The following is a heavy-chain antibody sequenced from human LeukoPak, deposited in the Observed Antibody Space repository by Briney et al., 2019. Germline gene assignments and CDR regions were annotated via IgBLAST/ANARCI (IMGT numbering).Heavy chain of an antibody. D-gene: IGHD3-10*01. J-gene: IGHJ4*02. V-gene: IGHV1-2*02. CDR1: GYTFTGYY. Sequence: ASVNVSCKASGYTFTGYYMHWVRQAPGQGLEWMGWINPNSGGTNYAQKFQGRVTMTRDTSISTAYMELSRLRSDDTAVYYCASQPYYYGSGSTFDYWGQGTLVTVSS. CDR3: ASQPYYYGSGSTFDY. CDR2: INPNSGGT.